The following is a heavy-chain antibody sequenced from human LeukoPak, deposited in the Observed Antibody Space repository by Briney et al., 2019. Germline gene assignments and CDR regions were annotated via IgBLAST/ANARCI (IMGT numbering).Heavy chain of an antibody. Sequence: GASVKVSCKASGYTFTSYGISWVRQAPGQGLEWMGWISAYNGNTNYAQKLQGRVTMTTDTSTSTAYMELRSLRSDDTAVYYCARDYGTMVRGVIPYWGQGTLVTVSS. CDR2: ISAYNGNT. CDR1: GYTFTSYG. CDR3: ARDYGTMVRGVIPY. J-gene: IGHJ4*02. V-gene: IGHV1-18*01. D-gene: IGHD3-10*01.